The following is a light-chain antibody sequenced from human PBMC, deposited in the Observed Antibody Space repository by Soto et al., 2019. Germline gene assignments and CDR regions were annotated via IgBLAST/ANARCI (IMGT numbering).Light chain of an antibody. CDR2: DAS. V-gene: IGKV3-20*01. CDR3: QQYADSPALT. J-gene: IGKJ4*01. CDR1: QSVSSSY. Sequence: EIVLTQSPGTLSLSPGERATLSCRASQSVSSSYLAWYQQKPGQAPRLLIYDASSSATAIPDKFSGSGSGTEFTLTTSSMEPEDFAVSYCQQYADSPALTFGGGTKVEIK.